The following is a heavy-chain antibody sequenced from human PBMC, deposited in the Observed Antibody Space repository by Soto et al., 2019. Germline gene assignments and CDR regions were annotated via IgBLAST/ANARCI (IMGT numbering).Heavy chain of an antibody. CDR3: AKGHGSGSYYKRDYFDY. Sequence: GGSLRLSCAASGFTFDDYAMHWVRQAPGKGLEWVSGISWNSGSIGYADSVKGRFTISRDNAKNSLYLQMNSLRAEDTALYYCAKGHGSGSYYKRDYFDYWGQGTLVTVSS. J-gene: IGHJ4*02. V-gene: IGHV3-9*01. D-gene: IGHD3-10*01. CDR2: ISWNSGSI. CDR1: GFTFDDYA.